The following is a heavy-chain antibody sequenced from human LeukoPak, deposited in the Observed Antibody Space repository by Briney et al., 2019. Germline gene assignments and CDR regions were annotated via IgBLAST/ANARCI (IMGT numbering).Heavy chain of an antibody. V-gene: IGHV1-18*01. J-gene: IGHJ5*02. CDR2: ISAYNGNT. CDR3: ARDPAMGGSGSYLIGGWFDP. CDR1: GYTFTSYG. D-gene: IGHD3-10*01. Sequence: EASVKVSCKASGYTFTSYGISWVRQAPGQGLEWMGWISAYNGNTNYAQKLQGRVTMTTDTSTSTAYMELRSLRSDDTAVYYCARDPAMGGSGSYLIGGWFDPWGLGTLVTVSS.